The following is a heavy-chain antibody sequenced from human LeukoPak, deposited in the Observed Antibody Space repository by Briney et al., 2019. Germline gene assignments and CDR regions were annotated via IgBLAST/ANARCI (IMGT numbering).Heavy chain of an antibody. CDR1: GYTFTSYG. D-gene: IGHD3-22*01. J-gene: IGHJ4*02. CDR2: ISAYNGNT. V-gene: IGHV1-18*01. CDR3: ARAAHDSSGYYQNYFDY. Sequence: GASVKVSCKASGYTFTSYGIGWVRQAPGQGLEWMGWISAYNGNTNYAQKLQGRVTMTTDTSTSTAYMELRSLRSDDTAVYYCARAAHDSSGYYQNYFDYWGQGTLVTVSS.